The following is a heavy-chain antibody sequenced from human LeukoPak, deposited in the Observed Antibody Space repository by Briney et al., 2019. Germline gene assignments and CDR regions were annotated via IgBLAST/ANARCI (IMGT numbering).Heavy chain of an antibody. CDR1: GGTFSSYA. D-gene: IGHD2-15*01. Sequence: SVKVSCKASGGTFSSYAISWVRQAPGQGLEWMGGIIPIFGTANYAQKFQGRVTITADESTSTAYMELSSLRSEDTAVYYCANSLVSSVYYFDYWGQGTLVTVSS. J-gene: IGHJ4*02. V-gene: IGHV1-69*13. CDR3: ANSLVSSVYYFDY. CDR2: IIPIFGTA.